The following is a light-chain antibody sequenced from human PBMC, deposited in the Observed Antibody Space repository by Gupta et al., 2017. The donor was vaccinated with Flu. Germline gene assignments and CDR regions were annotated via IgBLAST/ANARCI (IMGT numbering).Light chain of an antibody. CDR2: DAS. Sequence: EIVLTQSPATLSLSPGERATLSCRASQSVRSYLAWYQQKPGQAPRLLIYDASNRATGIPARFSGSGYGTDFTLTISSREPEDFAVYYCQQRSNWPLFTFGHGTKVDIK. V-gene: IGKV3-11*01. J-gene: IGKJ3*01. CDR3: QQRSNWPLFT. CDR1: QSVRSY.